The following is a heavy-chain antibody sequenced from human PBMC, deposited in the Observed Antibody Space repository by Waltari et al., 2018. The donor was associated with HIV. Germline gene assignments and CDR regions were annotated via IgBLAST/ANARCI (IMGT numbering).Heavy chain of an antibody. CDR2: MNQYGTKK. J-gene: IGHJ4*02. CDR3: ARDLWPEDF. V-gene: IGHV3-7*01. Sequence: EVQLVESGGGLVQPGGSLRLSCVASGFTFTSFYMRWVRQDTGEGLEWVANMNQYGTKKFYVDSVKGRFTMSRDNAKNSVYLQINSLRAEDSAIYYCARDLWPEDFWGQGTLVTVSS. CDR1: GFTFTSFY. D-gene: IGHD2-21*01.